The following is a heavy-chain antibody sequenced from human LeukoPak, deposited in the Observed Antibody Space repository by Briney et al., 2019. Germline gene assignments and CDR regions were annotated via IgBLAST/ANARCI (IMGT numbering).Heavy chain of an antibody. J-gene: IGHJ6*03. CDR1: GGTFSSYA. CDR3: ARETSITIFGVAPGDYYMDV. D-gene: IGHD3-3*01. Sequence: ASVKVSCKASGGTFSSYAISWVRQAPGQGLEWMGGIIPIFGTANYAQKFQGRVTITADESTSTAYMELSSLRSEDTAVYYCARETSITIFGVAPGDYYMDVWGKGTTVTVSS. CDR2: IIPIFGTA. V-gene: IGHV1-69*13.